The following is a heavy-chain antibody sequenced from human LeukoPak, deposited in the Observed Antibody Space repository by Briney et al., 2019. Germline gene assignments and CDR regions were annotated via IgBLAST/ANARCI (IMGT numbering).Heavy chain of an antibody. CDR3: TRENYYDSSGPSVY. D-gene: IGHD3-22*01. Sequence: GGSLRLSCAASGFTFSSYSMNWVRQAPGKGLEWVGFIRSKAYGGTTEYAASVKGRFTISRDDSKSIAYLQMNSLKTEDTAVYYCTRENYYDSSGPSVYWGQGTLVTVSS. CDR1: GFTFSSYS. V-gene: IGHV3-49*04. CDR2: IRSKAYGGTT. J-gene: IGHJ4*02.